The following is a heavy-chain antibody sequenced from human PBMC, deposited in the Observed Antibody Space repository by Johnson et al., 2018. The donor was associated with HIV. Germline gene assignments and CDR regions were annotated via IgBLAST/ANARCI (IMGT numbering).Heavy chain of an antibody. CDR1: GFTFSSYG. CDR2: ISYDGSNK. D-gene: IGHD6-19*01. Sequence: QVQLVESGGGVVQPGRSLRLSCAASGFTFSSYGMHWVRQAPGKGLEWVAVISYDGSNKYYADSVKGRLTISRDSCKSTVFLQMNSLRAEDTAVSYCAKEASGWYHAGDAFDIWGQGTMVTVSS. CDR3: AKEASGWYHAGDAFDI. J-gene: IGHJ3*02. V-gene: IGHV3-30*18.